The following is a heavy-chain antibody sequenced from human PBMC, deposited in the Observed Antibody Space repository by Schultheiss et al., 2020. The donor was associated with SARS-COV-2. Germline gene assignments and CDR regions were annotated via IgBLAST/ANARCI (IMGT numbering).Heavy chain of an antibody. CDR3: ARRGITMIGEISYWYFDL. Sequence: SQTLSLTCTVSGGSISGYYWSWIRQPPGKGLEWIGYIFYSGSTNYNPSLKSRVTISVDTSKNQFSLKLSSVTAADTAVYYCARRGITMIGEISYWYFDLWGRGTLVTVSS. J-gene: IGHJ2*01. CDR1: GGSISGYY. CDR2: IFYSGST. D-gene: IGHD3-22*01. V-gene: IGHV4-59*08.